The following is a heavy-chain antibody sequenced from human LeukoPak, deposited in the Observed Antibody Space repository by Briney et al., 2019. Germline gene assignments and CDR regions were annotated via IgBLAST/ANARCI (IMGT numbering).Heavy chain of an antibody. J-gene: IGHJ5*02. CDR3: ARAAGGSYYNWFDP. CDR1: GYSISSGYY. Sequence: SETLSLTCTVSGYSISSGYYWGWIRQPPGKGLEWIGSIYHSGSTYYNPSLKGRVTISVDTSKNQFSLKLSSVTAADTAVYYCARAAGGSYYNWFDPWGQGTLVTVSS. D-gene: IGHD1-26*01. V-gene: IGHV4-38-2*02. CDR2: IYHSGST.